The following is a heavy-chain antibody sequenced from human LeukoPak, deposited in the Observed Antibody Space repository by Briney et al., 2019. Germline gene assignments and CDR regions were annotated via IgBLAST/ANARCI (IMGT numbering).Heavy chain of an antibody. Sequence: GGSLRLSCAASGFTFSSYWISWVRQAPGKGLEWVANIKQDGSEKYYVDSVKGRFTISRDNAKNSLYLQMNSLRAEDTAVYYCARISRDDAFDIWGQGTMVTVSS. J-gene: IGHJ3*02. CDR3: ARISRDDAFDI. CDR2: IKQDGSEK. V-gene: IGHV3-7*01. D-gene: IGHD3-3*02. CDR1: GFTFSSYW.